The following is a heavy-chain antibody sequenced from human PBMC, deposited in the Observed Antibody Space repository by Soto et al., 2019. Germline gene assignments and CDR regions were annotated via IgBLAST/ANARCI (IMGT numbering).Heavy chain of an antibody. CDR3: AIDTGYGRGVSFDP. CDR2: IYSSGDT. V-gene: IGHV3-66*01. D-gene: IGHD2-8*01. J-gene: IGHJ5*02. Sequence: EVQLVESGGGLVQPGGSLRLSCAASGFSVSDNYMSWVRQAPGKGLEWISVIYSSGDTYYADSVKGRLTISRDNSRNTLYLQINDLRVEDTAIYYCAIDTGYGRGVSFDPWGQGIPVTVSS. CDR1: GFSVSDNY.